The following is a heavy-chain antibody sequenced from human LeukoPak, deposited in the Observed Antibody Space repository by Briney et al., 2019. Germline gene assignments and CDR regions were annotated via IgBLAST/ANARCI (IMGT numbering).Heavy chain of an antibody. V-gene: IGHV4-38-2*02. CDR1: GYSISSGYY. CDR2: TNHSGST. Sequence: SETLSLTCTVSGYSISSGYYWGWIRQPPGKGLEWIGETNHSGSTNYNPSLKSRVTISVDTSKNQFSLKLSSVTAADTAVYYCARLYGSPTHMDVWGKGTTVTVSS. CDR3: ARLYGSPTHMDV. J-gene: IGHJ6*03. D-gene: IGHD6-13*01.